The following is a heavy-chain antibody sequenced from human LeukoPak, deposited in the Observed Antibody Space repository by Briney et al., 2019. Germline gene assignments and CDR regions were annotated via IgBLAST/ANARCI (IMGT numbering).Heavy chain of an antibody. J-gene: IGHJ3*02. V-gene: IGHV1-69*13. CDR2: IIPIFGTA. CDR1: GGTFSSYA. Sequence: ASVKVSCKASGGTFSSYAISWVRQASGQGLEWMGGIIPIFGTANYAQKFQGRVTITADESTSTAYMELSRLRSDDTAVYYCARGPRLDSSGWYYGAFDIWGQGTMVTVSS. CDR3: ARGPRLDSSGWYYGAFDI. D-gene: IGHD6-19*01.